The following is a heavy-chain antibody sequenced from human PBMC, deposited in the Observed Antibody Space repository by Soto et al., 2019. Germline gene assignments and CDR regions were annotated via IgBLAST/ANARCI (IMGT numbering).Heavy chain of an antibody. Sequence: GESLKISCQGSGYSFAGYWITWVRQKPGKGLEWMGRIDPSDSQTYYSPSFRGHVTISVTKSITTVFLQRSSLGASDTAMYYCARQIYDSDTGPNFQYYFDSWGQGTPVTVSS. CDR1: GYSFAGYW. CDR3: ARQIYDSDTGPNFQYYFDS. D-gene: IGHD3-22*01. V-gene: IGHV5-10-1*01. CDR2: IDPSDSQT. J-gene: IGHJ4*02.